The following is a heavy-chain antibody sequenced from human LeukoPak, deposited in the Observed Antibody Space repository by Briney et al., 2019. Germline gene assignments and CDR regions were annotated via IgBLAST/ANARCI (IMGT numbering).Heavy chain of an antibody. V-gene: IGHV3-30*04. D-gene: IGHD3-9*01. CDR1: GFTFSSYA. J-gene: IGHJ4*02. CDR3: ASSNFDWSGPWWY. CDR2: ISYDGSNK. Sequence: GGSLRLSCAASGFTFSSYAMSWIRQAPGKGLVWLAVISYDGSNKYYADFVKGRFTISRDNSKNTLYLQMNSLSAEDTAVYHCASSNFDWSGPWWYWGQGTLVTVSS.